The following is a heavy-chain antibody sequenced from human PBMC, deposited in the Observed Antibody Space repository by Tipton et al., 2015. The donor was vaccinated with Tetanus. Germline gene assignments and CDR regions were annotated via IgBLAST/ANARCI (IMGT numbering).Heavy chain of an antibody. CDR2: IYRSGST. CDR1: GGSIRSSSYY. J-gene: IGHJ2*01. CDR3: ARRGDNWFFDL. Sequence: TLSLTCTVSGGSIRSSSYYWGWIRQPAGKGLEWIGRIYRSGSTYWNPSLKSRVTMSVDTSKNQFSLKLSSVTAADTAVYYCARRGDNWFFDLWGRGTLVTVSS. V-gene: IGHV4-61*02. D-gene: IGHD2-21*02.